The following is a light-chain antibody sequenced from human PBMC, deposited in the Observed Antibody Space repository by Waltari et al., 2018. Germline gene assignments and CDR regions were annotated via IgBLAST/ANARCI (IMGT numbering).Light chain of an antibody. J-gene: IGKJ2*01. CDR2: DAS. CDR3: QQYVNWPPMYT. CDR1: QSISSN. Sequence: EIVMTQSPATLSVSPGERATLSCRASQSISSNLAWYQQRRGQAPRLLIYDASTRATGVPVRFSGSGSGTEFTLTIHSLQSEDVAVYYCQQYVNWPPMYTFGQGTKLELK. V-gene: IGKV3-15*01.